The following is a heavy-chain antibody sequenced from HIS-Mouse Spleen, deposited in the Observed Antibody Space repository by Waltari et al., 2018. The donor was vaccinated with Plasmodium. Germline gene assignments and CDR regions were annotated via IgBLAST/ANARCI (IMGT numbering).Heavy chain of an antibody. V-gene: IGHV4-34*01. CDR1: GGSFSGYY. D-gene: IGHD2-15*01. J-gene: IGHJ4*02. CDR3: ARLVVVASKDSY. CDR2: INHSGST. Sequence: QVQLQQWGAGLLNPSETLSLTCAVYGGSFSGYYWSWIRQSPGKGLEWIGEINHSGSTNYNPSLKSRVTISVDTSKNQFSLKLSSVTAADTAVYYCARLVVVASKDSYWGQGTLVTVSS.